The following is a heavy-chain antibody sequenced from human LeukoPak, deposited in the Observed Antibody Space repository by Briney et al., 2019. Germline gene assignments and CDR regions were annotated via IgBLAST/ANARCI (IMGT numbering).Heavy chain of an antibody. CDR2: IRGSGGST. V-gene: IGHV3-23*01. Sequence: GGAPRLSCAASEVTFSSSAMSWGLHAPGEGVEWVSAIRGSGGSTYYADSVKGRFTISRDNSKNTLYLQMNSLRAEHTAIYYCAKSDRRAAEDYWGQGTLVTVSS. CDR1: EVTFSSSA. D-gene: IGHD6-13*01. J-gene: IGHJ4*02. CDR3: AKSDRRAAEDY.